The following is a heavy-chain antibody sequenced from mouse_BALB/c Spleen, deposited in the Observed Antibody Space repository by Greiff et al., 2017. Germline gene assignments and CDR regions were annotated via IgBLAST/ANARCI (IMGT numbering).Heavy chain of an antibody. CDR1: GYTFTSYW. CDR3: ARYYYRSHYFDY. CDR2: INPSNGRT. Sequence: QVQLRQPGAELVKPGASVKLSCKASGYTFTSYWMHWVKQRPGQGLEWIGEINPSNGRTNYNEKFKSKATLTVDKSSSTAYMQLSSLTSEDSAVYYCARYYYRSHYFDYWGQGTTLTVSS. D-gene: IGHD2-14*01. J-gene: IGHJ2*01. V-gene: IGHV1S81*02.